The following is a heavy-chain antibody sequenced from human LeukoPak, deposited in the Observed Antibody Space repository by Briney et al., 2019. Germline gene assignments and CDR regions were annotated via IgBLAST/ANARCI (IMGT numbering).Heavy chain of an antibody. CDR2: IYYSGSI. V-gene: IGHV4-59*08. Sequence: PSETLSLTCTVSGASVSSYYWSWIRQPPGKGLEWIGYIYYSGSINYNPSLKSRVTISVDTSKNQFSLKLSSVTAADTAVYYCARVVPAAISGLDYWGQGTLVTVSS. J-gene: IGHJ4*02. CDR3: ARVVPAAISGLDY. CDR1: GASVSSYY. D-gene: IGHD2-2*01.